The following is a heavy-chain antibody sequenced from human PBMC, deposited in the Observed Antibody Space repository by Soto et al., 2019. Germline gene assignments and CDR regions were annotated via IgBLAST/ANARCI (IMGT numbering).Heavy chain of an antibody. V-gene: IGHV4-59*01. J-gene: IGHJ5*02. CDR2: VHHSGTT. CDR3: ARAPNWHLNNWFDP. Sequence: QVSLQESGPRLVKPSETLSLSCVVSGASITNYYWSWIRQAPGKRLEWIGYVHHSGTTNYNPSLKSRVPILLRSSKNDFFLNVTSVPAADTAVYFCARAPNWHLNNWFDPWGQGTLVTVSS. CDR1: GASITNYY.